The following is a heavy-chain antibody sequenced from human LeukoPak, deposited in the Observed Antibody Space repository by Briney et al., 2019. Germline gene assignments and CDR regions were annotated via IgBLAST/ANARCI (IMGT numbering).Heavy chain of an antibody. CDR3: IRHYDY. CDR2: INTDGSSA. J-gene: IGHJ4*02. V-gene: IGHV3-74*01. Sequence: GGSLRLSCAASGFTFSSYLMHWVRQAPGKGLVWVARINTDGSSASYADSVKGRFTISRDNVKNTLLLQMNSLTTEDTAIYFCIRHYDYWGQGTLVTVSS. CDR1: GFTFSSYL. D-gene: IGHD1-26*01.